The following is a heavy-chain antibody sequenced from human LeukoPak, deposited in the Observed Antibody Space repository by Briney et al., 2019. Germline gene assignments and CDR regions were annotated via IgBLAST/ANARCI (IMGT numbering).Heavy chain of an antibody. CDR1: GFTFGDYA. CDR3: TRDSGLTYYDFWSGSSYYFDY. J-gene: IGHJ4*02. D-gene: IGHD3-3*01. V-gene: IGHV3-49*04. Sequence: GGSLRLSCTASGFTFGDYAMSWVRQAPGKGLEWVGFIRSKAYGGTTEYAASVKVRFTISRDDSKSIAYLQMNSLKTEDTAVYYCTRDSGLTYYDFWSGSSYYFDYWGQGTLVTVSS. CDR2: IRSKAYGGTT.